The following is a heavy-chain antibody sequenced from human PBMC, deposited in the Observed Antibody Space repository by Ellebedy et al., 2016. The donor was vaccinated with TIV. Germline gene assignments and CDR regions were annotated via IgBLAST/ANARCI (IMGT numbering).Heavy chain of an antibody. CDR1: GYTFTGYS. J-gene: IGHJ4*02. D-gene: IGHD6-19*01. CDR2: INPNSGET. Sequence: AASVKVSCKGSGYTFTGYSLHWVRQAPGQGLEWMGWINPNSGETHYPQKFHGRVTMTRDTSISTAYMENSRLRSDDTAVYFCATLQVPNIAVAYGPHFDYWGQGTLVTVSS. CDR3: ATLQVPNIAVAYGPHFDY. V-gene: IGHV1-2*02.